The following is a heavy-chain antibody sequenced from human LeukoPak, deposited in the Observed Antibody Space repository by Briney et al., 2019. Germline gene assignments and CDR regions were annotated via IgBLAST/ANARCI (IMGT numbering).Heavy chain of an antibody. CDR1: GGSFSGYY. Sequence: SETLSLTCAVYGGSFSGYYWSWIRQPPGKGLEWIGEINHSGSTNYNPSLKSRVTISVDTSKNQFSLKLSSVTAADTAVYYCARVGGDWTHYLDYWGQGTLVTVSS. CDR3: ARVGGDWTHYLDY. J-gene: IGHJ4*02. V-gene: IGHV4-34*01. D-gene: IGHD1-1*01. CDR2: INHSGST.